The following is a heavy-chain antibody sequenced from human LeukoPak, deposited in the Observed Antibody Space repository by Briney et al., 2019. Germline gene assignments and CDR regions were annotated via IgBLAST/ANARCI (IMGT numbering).Heavy chain of an antibody. D-gene: IGHD3-22*01. CDR2: ISYDGSNK. V-gene: IGHV3-30*04. J-gene: IGHJ4*02. CDR1: GFTFSSYA. CDR3: ARGYYYDSSGSVLHY. Sequence: ALRLSCAASGFTFSSYAMHWVRQAPGKGLEWVAVISYDGSNKYYADSVKGRFTISRDNSKNTLYLQMNSLRAEDTAVYYYARGYYYDSSGSVLHYWGQGTLVTVSS.